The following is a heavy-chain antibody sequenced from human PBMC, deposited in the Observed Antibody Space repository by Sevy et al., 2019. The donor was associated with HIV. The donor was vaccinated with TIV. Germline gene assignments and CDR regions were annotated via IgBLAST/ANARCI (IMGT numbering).Heavy chain of an antibody. D-gene: IGHD1-26*01. Sequence: GGSLRLACAASGFTFSDYYMSWIRLAPGKGLEWVSYISSSSSYTNYADSVKGRFTISRDNAKNSLYLQMNSLRAEDTAVYYCARGGIGHTGYWVQGTLVTVSS. CDR2: ISSSSSYT. J-gene: IGHJ4*02. CDR3: ARGGIGHTGY. V-gene: IGHV3-11*06. CDR1: GFTFSDYY.